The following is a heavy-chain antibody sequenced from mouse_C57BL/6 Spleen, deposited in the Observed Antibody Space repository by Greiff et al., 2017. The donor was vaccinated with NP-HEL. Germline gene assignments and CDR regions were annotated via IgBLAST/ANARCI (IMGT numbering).Heavy chain of an antibody. J-gene: IGHJ2*01. CDR2: IDPSDSET. V-gene: IGHV1-52*01. D-gene: IGHD1-1*01. Sequence: VQLQQPGAELVRPGSSVKLSCKASGYTFTSYWMHWVKQRPIQGLEWIGNIDPSDSETHYNQKFKDKATLTVDKSSSTAYMQLSSLTSEDSAVYYCALLITTVVATDYWGQGTTLTVSS. CDR1: GYTFTSYW. CDR3: ALLITTVVATDY.